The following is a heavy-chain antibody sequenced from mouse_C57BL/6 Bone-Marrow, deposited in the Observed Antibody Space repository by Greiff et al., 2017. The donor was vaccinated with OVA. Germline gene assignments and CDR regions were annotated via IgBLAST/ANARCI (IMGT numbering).Heavy chain of an antibody. CDR2: INYDGSST. CDR1: GFTFSDYY. J-gene: IGHJ1*03. CDR3: ARDKRAYFDV. D-gene: IGHD3-3*01. V-gene: IGHV5-16*01. Sequence: EVKVVESEGGLVQPGSSMKLSCTASGFTFSDYYMAWVRQVPEKGLEWVANINYDGSSTYYLDSLKSRFIISRDNAKNILYLQMSSLKSEDTATYYCARDKRAYFDVWGTGTTVTVSS.